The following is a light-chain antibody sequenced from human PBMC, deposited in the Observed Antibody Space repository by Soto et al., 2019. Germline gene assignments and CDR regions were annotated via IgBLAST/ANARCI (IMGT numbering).Light chain of an antibody. CDR3: AAWDDSLGSHAV. J-gene: IGLJ7*01. Sequence: QPVLTQPPSASGNPGQTVTISCSGSSSNIGINYVYWYQQLPGTAPKHLIYRNSQRPSGIPDRFSGSKSGTSASLSISGLRSEDEADYYCAAWDDSLGSHAVFGGGTQLTVL. V-gene: IGLV1-47*01. CDR2: RNS. CDR1: SSNIGINY.